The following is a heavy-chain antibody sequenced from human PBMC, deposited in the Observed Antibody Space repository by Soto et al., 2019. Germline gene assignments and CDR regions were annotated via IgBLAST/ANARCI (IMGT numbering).Heavy chain of an antibody. Sequence: EVQLVESGGGLVQPGGSLRLSCAASGFTFSSYWMSWVRQAPGKGLEWVANIKQDGSEKYYVDSVKGRFTISRDNAKNSLYLQMNSLRAEYTAVYYCARDMGDGEGGYFDYWGQGTLVTVSS. D-gene: IGHD3-16*01. CDR2: IKQDGSEK. CDR1: GFTFSSYW. V-gene: IGHV3-7*01. CDR3: ARDMGDGEGGYFDY. J-gene: IGHJ4*02.